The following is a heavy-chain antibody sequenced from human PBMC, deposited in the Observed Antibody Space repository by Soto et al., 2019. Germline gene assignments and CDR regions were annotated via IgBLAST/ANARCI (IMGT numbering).Heavy chain of an antibody. D-gene: IGHD6-19*01. CDR2: IWYDGNNK. Sequence: QVQLVESGGGVVQPGRSLRLSCAASGFTFSSYGMHWVRQAPGKGLEWVAVIWYDGNNKYYADSVKGRFTISRDNSKNTLYLQMTCLGAEDTAVYYCARWGIAVGDYWGQGTLVTVSS. CDR1: GFTFSSYG. V-gene: IGHV3-33*01. CDR3: ARWGIAVGDY. J-gene: IGHJ4*02.